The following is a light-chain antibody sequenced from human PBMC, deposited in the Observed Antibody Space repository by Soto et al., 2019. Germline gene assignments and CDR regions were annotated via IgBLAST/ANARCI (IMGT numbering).Light chain of an antibody. CDR2: SNS. J-gene: IGLJ3*02. Sequence: QYVLTQPPSVSGAPGQKVIISCTGSTSNIGAGYDVHWYQQLPGTAPKLLIYSNSNRPSGVPDRLSGSKSGTSASLAITGLQVEDEGDYYCQSYDSSLSAAVFGGGTKLTVL. CDR1: TSNIGAGYD. V-gene: IGLV1-40*01. CDR3: QSYDSSLSAAV.